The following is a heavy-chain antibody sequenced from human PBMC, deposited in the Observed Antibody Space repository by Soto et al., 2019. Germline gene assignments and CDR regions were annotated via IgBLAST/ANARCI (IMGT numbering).Heavy chain of an antibody. J-gene: IGHJ4*02. CDR3: ARGRVDYGDY. V-gene: IGHV3-30-3*01. CDR1: GFTFSSYA. Sequence: QVQLVESGGGVVQPGRSLRLSCAASGFTFSSYAMHWVRQAPGKGLEWVAVISYDGSNKYYADSVKGRFTISRDNSKNTLYLQMNSLRAEDTAVYYCARGRVDYGDYCGQGTLVTVSS. D-gene: IGHD2-15*01. CDR2: ISYDGSNK.